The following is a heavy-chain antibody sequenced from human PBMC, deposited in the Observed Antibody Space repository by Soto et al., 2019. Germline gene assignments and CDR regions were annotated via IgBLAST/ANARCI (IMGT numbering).Heavy chain of an antibody. J-gene: IGHJ5*02. D-gene: IGHD3-3*01. Sequence: SETRSLTCTVSGGAINSYYWTWIRQPAGKGLEWIGRIYSSGSTKYNPSLQSRVTMSLDTSKNQFSLRLTSVTAADTAVYYCARGQRFSDWFDPWGQGTLVTVSS. CDR1: GGAINSYY. CDR3: ARGQRFSDWFDP. V-gene: IGHV4-4*07. CDR2: IYSSGST.